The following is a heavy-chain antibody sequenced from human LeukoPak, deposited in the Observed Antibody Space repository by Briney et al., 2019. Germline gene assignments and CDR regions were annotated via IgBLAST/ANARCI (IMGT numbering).Heavy chain of an antibody. CDR1: GFTFSSYS. J-gene: IGHJ6*02. CDR3: AKDRSMDV. CDR2: ISYDGSNK. Sequence: GGSLRLSCAASGFTFSSYSMNWVRQAPGKGLEWVAVISYDGSNKYYADSVKGRFTISRDNSKNTLYLQMNSLRAEDTAVYYCAKDRSMDVWGQGTTVTVSS. V-gene: IGHV3-30*18.